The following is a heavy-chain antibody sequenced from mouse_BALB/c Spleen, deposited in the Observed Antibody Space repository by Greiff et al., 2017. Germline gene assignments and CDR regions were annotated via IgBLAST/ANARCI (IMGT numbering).Heavy chain of an antibody. Sequence: VHVKQSGTVLARPGASVKMSCKASGYSFTSYWMHWVKQRPGQGLEWIGAIYPGNSDTSYNQKFKGKAKLTAVTSASTAYMELSSLTNEDAAVYYCTIYGSSPWFAYWGQGTLVTVSA. CDR1: GYSFTSYW. CDR3: TIYGSSPWFAY. CDR2: IYPGNSDT. V-gene: IGHV1-5*01. J-gene: IGHJ3*01. D-gene: IGHD1-1*01.